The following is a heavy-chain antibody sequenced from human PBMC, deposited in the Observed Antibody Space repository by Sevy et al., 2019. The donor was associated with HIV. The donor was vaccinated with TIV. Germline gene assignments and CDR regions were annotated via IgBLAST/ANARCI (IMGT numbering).Heavy chain of an antibody. Sequence: ASVKVSCKASGYRFTGYYIHWVRQAPGQGLEWMGWVNPASDATNYAQRFQGTVTMTSDTSISTAYMELSRLGSDDTATYYCARGLVNHFYSWGQGTLVTVSS. CDR1: GYRFTGYY. D-gene: IGHD1-26*01. V-gene: IGHV1-2*02. CDR2: VNPASDAT. CDR3: ARGLVNHFYS. J-gene: IGHJ4*02.